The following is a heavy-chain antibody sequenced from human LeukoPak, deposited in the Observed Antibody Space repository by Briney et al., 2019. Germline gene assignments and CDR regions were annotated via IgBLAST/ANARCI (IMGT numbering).Heavy chain of an antibody. J-gene: IGHJ4*02. CDR2: ISSSSSTL. CDR3: ARARSGYYWDY. CDR1: GFTFSSSS. D-gene: IGHD3-22*01. V-gene: IGHV3-48*01. Sequence: PGGSLRLSCAAAGFTFSSSSMSWVRQAPGKGLEWVSYISSSSSTLYYADPVKGRFTISRDNAKNSLYLQMNSLRAEDTAVYYCARARSGYYWDYWGQGTLVTVS.